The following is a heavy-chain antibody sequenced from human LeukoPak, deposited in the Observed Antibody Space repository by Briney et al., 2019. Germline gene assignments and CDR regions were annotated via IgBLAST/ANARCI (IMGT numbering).Heavy chain of an antibody. CDR2: INHSGST. CDR3: ARCPWDYYVWGSYRYSGYYGMDV. CDR1: GGSFSGYY. D-gene: IGHD3-16*02. J-gene: IGHJ6*04. V-gene: IGHV4-34*01. Sequence: SETLSLTCAVYGGSFSGYYWSWIRQPPGKGLEWIGEINHSGSTNYNPSLKSRVTISVDTSKNQFSLKLSSVTAADTAVYYCARCPWDYYVWGSYRYSGYYGMDVWGKGTTVTVSS.